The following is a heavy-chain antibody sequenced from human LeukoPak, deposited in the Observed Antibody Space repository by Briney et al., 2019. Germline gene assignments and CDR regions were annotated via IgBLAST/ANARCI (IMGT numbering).Heavy chain of an antibody. D-gene: IGHD3-16*01. V-gene: IGHV1-24*01. CDR3: ATLAWGLEFTLGAFDI. Sequence: ASVKVSCKVSVYTLTELSMHWVRQAPGKGLEWMGGFDPEDGETIYAQKFQGRVTMTEDTSTDTAYMELSSLRSEDTAVYYCATLAWGLEFTLGAFDIWGQRRLVTLSS. CDR2: FDPEDGET. J-gene: IGHJ3*02. CDR1: VYTLTELS.